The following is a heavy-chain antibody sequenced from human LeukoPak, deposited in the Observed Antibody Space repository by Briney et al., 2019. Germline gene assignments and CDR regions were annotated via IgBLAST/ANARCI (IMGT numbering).Heavy chain of an antibody. CDR1: GFTFDDYA. CDR2: ISWNSGSI. V-gene: IGHV3-9*01. Sequence: GGSLRLSCAASGFTFDDYAMHWVRQAPGKGLEWVSGISWNSGSIGYADSVKGRFTISRDNAKNTLYLQMNSLRAEDTAVYYCAKDRYKLELDYWGQGTLVTVSS. CDR3: AKDRYKLELDY. J-gene: IGHJ4*02. D-gene: IGHD1-7*01.